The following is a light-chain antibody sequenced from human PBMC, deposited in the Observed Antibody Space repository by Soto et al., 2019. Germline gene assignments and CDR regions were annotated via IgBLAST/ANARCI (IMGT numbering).Light chain of an antibody. CDR3: GSHAGNSNLV. V-gene: IGLV2-8*01. CDR1: SSDIGGYNY. CDR2: EVT. J-gene: IGLJ3*02. Sequence: QSALTQPASVSGSPGQSITISCTGTSSDIGGYNYVSWYQQYPGKAPKLIIYEVTNRPSGVPDRFSGSKSGNTASLTVSGLQAEDEADYYCGSHAGNSNLVFGGGTKLTVL.